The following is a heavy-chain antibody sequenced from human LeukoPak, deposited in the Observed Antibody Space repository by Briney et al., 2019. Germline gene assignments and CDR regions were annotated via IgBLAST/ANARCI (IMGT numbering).Heavy chain of an antibody. CDR3: ARFRTLYPGMAIN. D-gene: IGHD6-13*01. CDR1: GGSITSLSYY. Sequence: PSETLSLTCSVPGGSITSLSYYWGWIRQPPGKGLEWIGSAYYSGSASYNPSLKSRLTISVDTSKYQFSLHLTSVTAADTAVYYCARFRTLYPGMAINWGQGSLVIVSS. CDR2: AYYSGSA. V-gene: IGHV4-39*07. J-gene: IGHJ4*02.